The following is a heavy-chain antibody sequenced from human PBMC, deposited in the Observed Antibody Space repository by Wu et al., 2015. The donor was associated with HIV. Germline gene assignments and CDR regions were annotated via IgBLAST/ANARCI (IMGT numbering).Heavy chain of an antibody. D-gene: IGHD6-19*01. V-gene: IGHV1-2*02. CDR1: GYTFTAYY. CDR2: INPNTGGT. CDR3: VRDQQWPTEYYHYYGMDV. J-gene: IGHJ6*02. Sequence: QVQLVQSGAEVKKPGASVKVSCKASGYTFTAYYIHWVRQAPGQGPEWMGWINPNTGGTNYKEKFQGRVSMTRDTSISTAYVELSRLRSDDTAVYYCVRDQQWPTEYYHYYGMDVWGQGTTVTVSS.